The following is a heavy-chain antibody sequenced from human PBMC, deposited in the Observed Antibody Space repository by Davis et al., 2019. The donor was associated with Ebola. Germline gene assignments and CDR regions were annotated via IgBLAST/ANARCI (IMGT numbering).Heavy chain of an antibody. V-gene: IGHV3-30*02. Sequence: PGGSLRLSCAASGFTFSSYGMHWVRQAPGKGLEWVAFIRYDGSNKYYADSVKGRFTISRDNSKNTLYLQMNSLRAEDTAVYYCAKDQLAAREDYYGMDVWGQGTTVTVSS. CDR1: GFTFSSYG. CDR2: IRYDGSNK. J-gene: IGHJ6*02. D-gene: IGHD2-15*01. CDR3: AKDQLAAREDYYGMDV.